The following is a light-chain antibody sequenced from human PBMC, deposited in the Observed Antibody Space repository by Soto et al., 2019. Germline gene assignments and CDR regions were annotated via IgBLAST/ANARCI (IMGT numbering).Light chain of an antibody. V-gene: IGLV2-14*01. CDR3: SSYKTSSTVVV. Sequence: QSALTQPASVSGSPGQSITISGTGTSSDVGGYNYVSWYQQYPGKAPKLIIFGVSDRPSGVSNRFSGSKSGNTASLTISGLQSEDEADYYCSSYKTSSTVVVFGGGTKLTVL. CDR1: SSDVGGYNY. J-gene: IGLJ2*01. CDR2: GVS.